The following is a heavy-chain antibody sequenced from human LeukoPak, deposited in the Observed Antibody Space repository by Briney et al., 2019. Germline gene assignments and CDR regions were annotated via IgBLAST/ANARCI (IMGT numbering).Heavy chain of an antibody. CDR3: ARGEVLRFLEWFPQEYYYYGMDV. V-gene: IGHV3-74*01. J-gene: IGHJ6*02. CDR1: GFTFDDYA. Sequence: GGSLRLSCAASGFTFDDYAMHWVRQAPGKGLVWVSRINSDGSSTSYADSVKGRFTISRDNAKNTLYLQMNSLRAEDTAVYYCARGEVLRFLEWFPQEYYYYGMDVWGQGTTVTVSS. D-gene: IGHD3-3*01. CDR2: INSDGSST.